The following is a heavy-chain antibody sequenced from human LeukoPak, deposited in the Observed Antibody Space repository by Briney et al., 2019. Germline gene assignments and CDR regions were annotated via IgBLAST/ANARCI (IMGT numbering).Heavy chain of an antibody. J-gene: IGHJ4*02. Sequence: PGGSLRLSCAASGFTFSDYSVNWVRQAPGKGLEWVSYISSSSDTIYYADSVKGRFTISRDNAKNSLYLQMNSLRAEDTAAYYCALRRGGCSGGTCYQYFDYWGQGTLVTVSS. CDR3: ALRRGGCSGGTCYQYFDY. CDR1: GFTFSDYS. CDR2: ISSSSDTI. D-gene: IGHD2-15*01. V-gene: IGHV3-48*01.